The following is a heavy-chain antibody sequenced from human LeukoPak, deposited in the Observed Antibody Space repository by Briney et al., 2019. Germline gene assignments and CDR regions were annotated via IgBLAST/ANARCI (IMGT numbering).Heavy chain of an antibody. CDR1: GGSISSYY. J-gene: IGHJ3*01. CDR3: AGDVMSTALDAFDV. V-gene: IGHV4-59*01. D-gene: IGHD1-1*01. Sequence: SETLSLTCTVSGGSISSYYWSWIRQPPGKGLEWIGYVYYSGSTNYNPSLKSRVTISVDTSKNQFSLQLSSVTAADTAVYYCAGDVMSTALDAFDVWGQGTMVTVSS. CDR2: VYYSGST.